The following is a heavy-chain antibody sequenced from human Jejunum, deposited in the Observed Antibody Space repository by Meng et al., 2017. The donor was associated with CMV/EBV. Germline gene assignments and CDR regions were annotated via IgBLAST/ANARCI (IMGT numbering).Heavy chain of an antibody. D-gene: IGHD2-2*01. CDR1: FTLSSYA. Sequence: FTLSSYAMSWVRQAPGKGLEWVSAISSSGGSTYYADSVKGRFTISRDNSKNTLYLQMNSLRAEDTAVYYCAKELAHCSTSSCLSGLPWGQGTLVTVSS. V-gene: IGHV3-23*01. CDR3: AKELAHCSTSSCLSGLP. CDR2: ISSSGGST. J-gene: IGHJ5*02.